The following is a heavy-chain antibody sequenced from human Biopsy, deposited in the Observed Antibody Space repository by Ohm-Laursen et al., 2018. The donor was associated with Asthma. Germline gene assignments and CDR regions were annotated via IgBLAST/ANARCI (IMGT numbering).Heavy chain of an antibody. CDR3: ARDVVWFREVGGMDV. CDR1: GFTLTTYA. V-gene: IGHV3-30*03. Sequence: SLRLSCTASGFTLTTYAIHWVRQAPGKGLEWVAVISYDGSTKYSADSVKGRFIVSRDISKNILSLQMNSLRPEDTAVYYCARDVVWFREVGGMDVWGQGTTVTVSS. D-gene: IGHD3-10*01. J-gene: IGHJ6*02. CDR2: ISYDGSTK.